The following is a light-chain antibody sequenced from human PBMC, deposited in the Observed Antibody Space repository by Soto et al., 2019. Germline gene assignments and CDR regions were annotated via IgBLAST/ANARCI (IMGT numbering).Light chain of an antibody. Sequence: DIVMTQSPDSLAVSLGETATINCKSSQSVLYSYNNKNYVAWYQQKPGQPPKLLIYWASTRESGVPDRFSGSGSCTDFTLTISSLQAEDVAVYYCQQYYSSPPTFGQGTKVEIK. CDR3: QQYYSSPPT. CDR2: WAS. CDR1: QSVLYSYNNKNY. J-gene: IGKJ1*01. V-gene: IGKV4-1*01.